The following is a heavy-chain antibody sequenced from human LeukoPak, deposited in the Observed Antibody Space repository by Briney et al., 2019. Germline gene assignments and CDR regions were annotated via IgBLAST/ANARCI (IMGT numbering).Heavy chain of an antibody. CDR2: INPNSGGT. CDR3: ARDSHPALYYYYYGMDV. Sequence: GASVKVSCKASGYIFTGYYMHWVRQAPGQGLEWMGWINPNSGGTNYAQKFQGRVTMTRDTSISTAYMELSRLRSDDTAVYYCARDSHPALYYYYYGMDVWGQGTTVTVS. CDR1: GYIFTGYY. V-gene: IGHV1-2*02. J-gene: IGHJ6*02.